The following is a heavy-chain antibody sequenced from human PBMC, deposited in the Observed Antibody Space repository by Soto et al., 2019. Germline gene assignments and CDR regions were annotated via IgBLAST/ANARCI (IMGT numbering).Heavy chain of an antibody. Sequence: GGSLRLSCASSVFTFSDSWMDWARQVPGKGPEWVANINQDGSGKNYVDSVKGRFTISRDNAKNSLYLQMNSLRAEDTAVYYCASLGRHGWGQGTTVTVSS. V-gene: IGHV3-7*01. CDR1: VFTFSDSW. CDR3: ASLGRHG. J-gene: IGHJ6*02. D-gene: IGHD3-16*01. CDR2: INQDGSGK.